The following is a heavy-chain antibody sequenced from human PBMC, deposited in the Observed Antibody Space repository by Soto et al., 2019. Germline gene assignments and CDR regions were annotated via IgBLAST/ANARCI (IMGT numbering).Heavy chain of an antibody. V-gene: IGHV3-73*01. D-gene: IGHD6-6*01. CDR2: IRSRDSDYAT. CDR1: EFPFSGPV. CDR3: TTYGNSSKGFDY. Sequence: EVQLVESGGGLVQPGGSLKLSCVVSEFPFSGPVMHWVRQAPGKGREWLGRIRSRDSDYATSYAESVKGRVTISRDDSKNTAYLQVTSLKIEDTALYYCTTYGNSSKGFDYWGQGTLVTVSS. J-gene: IGHJ4*02.